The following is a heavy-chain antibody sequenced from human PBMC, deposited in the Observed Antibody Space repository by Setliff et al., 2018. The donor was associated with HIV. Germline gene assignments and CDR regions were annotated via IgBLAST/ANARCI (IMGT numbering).Heavy chain of an antibody. D-gene: IGHD3-3*01. Sequence: GGSLRLSCAASGFTFDDYVMSWVRQVPGKGLEWVSGITWNGHTTDYADAVKGRFTISRDNRNKFLYLQMNSLSAEDTALYYCARGQTMYGVVIYDAFNVWGHGTMVTVSS. CDR1: GFTFDDYV. V-gene: IGHV3-20*04. J-gene: IGHJ3*01. CDR3: ARGQTMYGVVIYDAFNV. CDR2: ITWNGHTT.